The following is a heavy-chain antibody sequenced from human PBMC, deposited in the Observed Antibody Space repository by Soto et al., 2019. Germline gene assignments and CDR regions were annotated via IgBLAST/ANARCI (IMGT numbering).Heavy chain of an antibody. CDR1: GFTFSHFG. CDR3: AKDQDYYGSGRWVLDC. J-gene: IGHJ4*02. V-gene: IGHV3-30*18. Sequence: QVQLVESGGGVVQPGRSLRLSCAASGFTFSHFGMHWVRQAPGKGLEWLAVMSYTGSSKYYADSVKGRFTISRDNSDNTLYLQMNSLRAEDTAVYYCAKDQDYYGSGRWVLDCWGQGTLVTVSS. D-gene: IGHD3-10*01. CDR2: MSYTGSSK.